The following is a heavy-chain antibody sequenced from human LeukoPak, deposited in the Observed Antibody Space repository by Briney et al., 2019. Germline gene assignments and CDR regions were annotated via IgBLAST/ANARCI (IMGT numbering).Heavy chain of an antibody. Sequence: SETLSLTCAVSGGSISSGGYSWSWIRQPPGKGLEWIGYIYHSGSTYYNPSLKSRVTISVDTSKNQFSLKLSSVTAADTAVYYCARVDGDSNFDYWGQGTLVTVSS. CDR2: IYHSGST. CDR3: ARVDGDSNFDY. V-gene: IGHV4-30-2*01. D-gene: IGHD4-17*01. CDR1: GGSISSGGYS. J-gene: IGHJ4*02.